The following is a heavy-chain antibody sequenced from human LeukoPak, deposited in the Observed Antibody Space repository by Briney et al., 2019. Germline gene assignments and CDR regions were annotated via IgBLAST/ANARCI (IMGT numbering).Heavy chain of an antibody. D-gene: IGHD2-8*01. J-gene: IGHJ6*03. Sequence: SETLSLTCTVSGGSISSHYWSWLRQPPGKGLEWIGYIYYSGSTNYNPSLKSRVTISVDTSKNQFSLKLSSVTAADTAVYYCAGVYYYYMDVWGKGTTVTVSS. CDR3: AGVYYYYMDV. V-gene: IGHV4-59*11. CDR2: IYYSGST. CDR1: GGSISSHY.